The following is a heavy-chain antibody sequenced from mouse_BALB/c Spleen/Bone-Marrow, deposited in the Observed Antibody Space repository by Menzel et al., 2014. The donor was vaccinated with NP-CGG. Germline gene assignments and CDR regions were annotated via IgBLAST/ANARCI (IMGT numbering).Heavy chain of an antibody. CDR1: GYSFTTYW. Sequence: VQGVESGAELVKPGASVRLSCKASGYSFTTYWIHWVKQRPGQGLEWIGEINPSNGRTNYNEKFKSKATLTVDKPSSTAYMQLSSLTSEDSAVYYCARYDGPAWFAYWGQGTLVTVSA. D-gene: IGHD2-3*01. V-gene: IGHV1S81*02. CDR3: ARYDGPAWFAY. J-gene: IGHJ3*01. CDR2: INPSNGRT.